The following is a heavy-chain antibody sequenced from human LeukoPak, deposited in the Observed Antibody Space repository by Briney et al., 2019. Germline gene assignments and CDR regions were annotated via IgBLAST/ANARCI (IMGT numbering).Heavy chain of an antibody. CDR1: GFTFSSYS. CDR3: ARAQGAYDFWSGSYYMDV. D-gene: IGHD3-3*01. J-gene: IGHJ6*03. CDR2: ISSSSSYI. Sequence: GGSLRLSCAASGFTFSSYSMNWVRQAPGKGLEWVSSISSSSSYIYYADSVKGRFTISRDNAKNSLYLQMNSLRAEDTAVYYCARAQGAYDFWSGSYYMDVWGKGTTVTVSS. V-gene: IGHV3-21*01.